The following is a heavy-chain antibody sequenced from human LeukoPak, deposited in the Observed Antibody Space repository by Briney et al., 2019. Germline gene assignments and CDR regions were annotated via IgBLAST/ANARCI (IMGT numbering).Heavy chain of an antibody. CDR1: GFTVSSYY. J-gene: IGHJ4*02. V-gene: IGHV3-53*01. CDR2: IYTGGGT. D-gene: IGHD3-22*01. CDR3: AKDLMYYYDSSGFVNDY. Sequence: GGSLRLSCAASGFTVSSYYMNWVRQAPGKELEWVSVIYTGGGTYYADSVKGRFTISRDNSKNTLYLQMNSLRAEDTALYYCAKDLMYYYDSSGFVNDYWGQGTLVTVSS.